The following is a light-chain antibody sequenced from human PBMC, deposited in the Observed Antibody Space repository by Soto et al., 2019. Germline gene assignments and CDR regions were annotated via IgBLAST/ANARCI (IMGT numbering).Light chain of an antibody. CDR1: SSDVGGYNY. CDR3: TSFTSSNTWV. J-gene: IGLJ3*02. CDR2: EVS. V-gene: IGLV2-14*03. Sequence: QSVLTQPASVSGSPGQSITISCTGTSSDVGGYNYVSWFQQHPGKAPKLKIYEVSNRPSAVSNRFSGSKSGYTASLTISELQAEDEADYYCTSFTSSNTWVFGGGTKVTVL.